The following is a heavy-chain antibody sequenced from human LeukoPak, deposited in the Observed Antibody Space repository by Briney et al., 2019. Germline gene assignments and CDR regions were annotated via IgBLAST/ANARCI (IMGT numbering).Heavy chain of an antibody. Sequence: GSLRLSCAASGFTFSSYAMSWVRQAPGKGLEWVSAISGSGGSTYYADSVKGRFTISRDNSKNTLYLQMNSLRAEDTAVYYCAARYCSSTSCYKYYYGMDVWGQGTTVTVSS. CDR3: AARYCSSTSCYKYYYGMDV. CDR2: ISGSGGST. J-gene: IGHJ6*02. D-gene: IGHD2-2*02. V-gene: IGHV3-23*01. CDR1: GFTFSSYA.